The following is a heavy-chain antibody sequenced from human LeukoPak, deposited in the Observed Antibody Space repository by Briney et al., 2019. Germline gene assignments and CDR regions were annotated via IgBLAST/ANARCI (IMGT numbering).Heavy chain of an antibody. CDR2: IYYSGST. CDR3: ARMYYDFWSGYYLYFDY. J-gene: IGHJ4*02. V-gene: IGHV4-38-2*01. Sequence: GSLRLSCAASGFTFSSYAMSWVRQAPGKGLEWIGSIYYSGSTYYNPSLKSRVTISVDTSKNQFSLKLGSVTAADTAVYYCARMYYDFWSGYYLYFDYWGQGTLVTVSS. CDR1: GFTFSSYA. D-gene: IGHD3-3*01.